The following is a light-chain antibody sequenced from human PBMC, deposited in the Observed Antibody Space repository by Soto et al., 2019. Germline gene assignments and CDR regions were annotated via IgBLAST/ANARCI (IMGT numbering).Light chain of an antibody. V-gene: IGKV1-9*01. CDR3: QQVNSYPIT. Sequence: DIQLTQSPSFLSASVGDRVTITCRASQGIRNYLAWYQQKPGRAPKLLIYIASTLQSGVPSRFSGSYSGTEFTLTITSLQPEDFATYYCQQVNSYPITFGQGTRLEN. CDR1: QGIRNY. CDR2: IAS. J-gene: IGKJ5*01.